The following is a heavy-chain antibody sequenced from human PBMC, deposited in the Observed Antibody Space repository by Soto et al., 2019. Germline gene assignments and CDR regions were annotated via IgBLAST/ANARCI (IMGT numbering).Heavy chain of an antibody. CDR1: NGSISSSNW. J-gene: IGHJ4*02. CDR3: ARDLRLGYFDY. CDR2: IYHSGST. Sequence: QVQLQESGPGLVKPSGTLSLTCAVSNGSISSSNWWSWVRQPPGKGLEWIGQIYHSGSTNYNPSLKSRVTXSXXKSKNQFSLTLNSVTAADTAIYYCARDLRLGYFDYWGQGTLVSVSS. V-gene: IGHV4-4*02. D-gene: IGHD3-16*01.